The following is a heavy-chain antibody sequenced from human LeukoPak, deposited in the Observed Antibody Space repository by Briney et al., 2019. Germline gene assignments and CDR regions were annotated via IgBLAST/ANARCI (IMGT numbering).Heavy chain of an antibody. CDR2: INPNSGYT. D-gene: IGHD3-22*01. CDR3: GRAGGTMIVVAL. Sequence: WVSVKLSCKASGYTFTGYYMHWVRQAPGQGPEWMGWINPNSGYTNYAQKFQGRVTMTRDTAISTAYMELSRLRSDDTAVYYCGRAGGTMIVVALWGEGTTVTVS. CDR1: GYTFTGYY. J-gene: IGHJ6*02. V-gene: IGHV1-2*02.